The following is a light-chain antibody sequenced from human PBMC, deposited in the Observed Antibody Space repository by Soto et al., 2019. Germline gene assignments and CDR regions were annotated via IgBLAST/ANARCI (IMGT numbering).Light chain of an antibody. Sequence: EVVLTQSPASLSVSPGKGVTLSCRASQGIGDTLAWYQHKPGQTPRLLIYDTSARATGVSARLTRSRSGPEFDLAINSLQSEDFAIYYGQRYNNWPLTCGGGTKLDIK. V-gene: IGKV3-15*01. J-gene: IGKJ4*01. CDR2: DTS. CDR1: QGIGDT. CDR3: QRYNNWPLT.